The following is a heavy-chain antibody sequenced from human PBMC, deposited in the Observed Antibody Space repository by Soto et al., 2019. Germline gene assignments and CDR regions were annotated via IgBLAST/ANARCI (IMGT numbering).Heavy chain of an antibody. J-gene: IGHJ6*02. Sequence: GGTLRLSCAASGFTFSNYKKNWVRQAPGKGLEWISAISSGDSYIYYADSVKGRFTISRDDAKNSLYLQMSSLSVEDTAVYYCVRDSSQRDVWGQGTTVTVSS. CDR1: GFTFSNYK. V-gene: IGHV3-21*01. CDR3: VRDSSQRDV. CDR2: ISSGDSYI.